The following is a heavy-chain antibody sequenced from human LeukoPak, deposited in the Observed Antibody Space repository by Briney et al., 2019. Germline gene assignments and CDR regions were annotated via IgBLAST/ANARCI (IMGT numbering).Heavy chain of an antibody. V-gene: IGHV4-61*02. CDR2: IYTSGST. CDR1: GGSISSGSCY. J-gene: IGHJ4*02. D-gene: IGHD2-15*01. Sequence: SETLSLTCTVSGGSISSGSCYWSWIRQPAGKGLEWIGRIYTSGSTNYNPSLKSRVTISVDTSKNQFSLKLSSVTAADTAVYYCARGYCSGGSCLYDYWGQGTLVTVSS. CDR3: ARGYCSGGSCLYDY.